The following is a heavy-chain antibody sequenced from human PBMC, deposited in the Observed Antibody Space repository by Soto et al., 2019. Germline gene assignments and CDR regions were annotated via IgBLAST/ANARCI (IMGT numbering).Heavy chain of an antibody. CDR1: GFTFSSYA. J-gene: IGHJ6*02. D-gene: IGHD1-26*01. V-gene: IGHV3-23*01. CDR3: AKAPFRGYGVDV. Sequence: GGSLRLSCAASGFTFSSYAMSWVRQAPGKGLEWVSTFSGSGGSTYYADYVKGRFTISRDNSKNTLYLQMSSLRVEDTAVYYCAKAPFRGYGVDVWGQGTTVTVSS. CDR2: FSGSGGST.